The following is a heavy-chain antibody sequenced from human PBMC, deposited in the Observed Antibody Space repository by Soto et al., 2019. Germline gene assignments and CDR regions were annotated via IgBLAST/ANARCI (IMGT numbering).Heavy chain of an antibody. Sequence: SETLSLTCAVYGGSFSGYYWSWIRQPPGKGLEWIGEINHSGSTNYNPSLKSRVTISVDTSKNQFSLKLSSVTAADTAVYYCARGSHYDILTGRLYYYGMDVWGQGTTVTVSS. D-gene: IGHD3-9*01. CDR2: INHSGST. CDR1: GGSFSGYY. J-gene: IGHJ6*02. V-gene: IGHV4-34*01. CDR3: ARGSHYDILTGRLYYYGMDV.